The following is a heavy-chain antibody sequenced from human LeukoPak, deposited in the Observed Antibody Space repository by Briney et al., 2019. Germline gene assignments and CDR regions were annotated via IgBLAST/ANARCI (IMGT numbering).Heavy chain of an antibody. Sequence: PGGSLRLACAVSGFSFSSYDMHWVSQAPGEGLEWVSAFHTDGGAYYQNTVKGRFTGPREDATNPLYLQMSAVKAGDTAVYYCARGSGPGVTTIASWGEGTLVIVSS. CDR3: ARGSGPGVTTIAS. D-gene: IGHD4-17*01. CDR2: FHTDGGA. J-gene: IGHJ4*02. CDR1: GFSFSSYD. V-gene: IGHV3-13*01.